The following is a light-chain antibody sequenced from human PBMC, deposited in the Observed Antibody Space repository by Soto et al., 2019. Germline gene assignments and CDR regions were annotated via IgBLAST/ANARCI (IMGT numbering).Light chain of an antibody. V-gene: IGKV3-20*01. CDR1: QSVSGSD. J-gene: IGKJ1*01. CDR3: HQYGISPPT. CDR2: GVS. Sequence: EVVLTQSPGTLSLSPGERATLSCRASQSVSGSDLAWYQQKPGQAPRLLISGVSNRATGTPDRFSGSGSGTDFTLTISSLEPEDFALFYCHQYGISPPTFGPGTKVDIK.